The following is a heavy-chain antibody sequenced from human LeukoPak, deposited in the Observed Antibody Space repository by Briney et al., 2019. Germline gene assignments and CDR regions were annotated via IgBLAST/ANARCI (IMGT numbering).Heavy chain of an antibody. CDR3: ARVKALRGVVHRLYYYGMDV. J-gene: IGHJ6*02. CDR1: GGSISSGDYY. Sequence: SETLSLTCTVSGGSISSGDYYWSWIRQPPGKGLEWIGYIYYSGSTNYNPSLKSRVTISVDTSKNQFSLKLSSVTAADTAVYYCARVKALRGVVHRLYYYGMDVWGQGTTVTVSS. V-gene: IGHV4-30-4*01. CDR2: IYYSGST. D-gene: IGHD2-15*01.